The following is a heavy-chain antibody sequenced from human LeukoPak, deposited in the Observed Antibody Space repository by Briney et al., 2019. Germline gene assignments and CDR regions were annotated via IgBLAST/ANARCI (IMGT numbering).Heavy chain of an antibody. CDR3: AREVTASSFDI. V-gene: IGHV3-23*01. CDR2: ISGSGDST. Sequence: GGSLRLSCAASGFTFGSYAMSWVRQAPGKGLEWVSAISGSGDSTYYGDSVKGRFTISRDNSKNTLYLQMNSLGAEDTALYYCAREVTASSFDISGQGTMVTVSS. CDR1: GFTFGSYA. J-gene: IGHJ3*02. D-gene: IGHD2-21*02.